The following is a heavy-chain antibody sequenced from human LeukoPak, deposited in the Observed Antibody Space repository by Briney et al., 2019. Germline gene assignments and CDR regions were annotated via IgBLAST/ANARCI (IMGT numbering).Heavy chain of an antibody. CDR3: ASGGGSYSVAFDI. V-gene: IGHV1-24*01. Sequence: ASVKVSCKVSGYTLSELSMHWVRQAPGKGPEWMGGFDPEDGEIIYAQKFQGRVTLTEDRSTDTAYMELRSLRSEDTAVYYCASGGGSYSVAFDIWGQGTMVTVSS. CDR2: FDPEDGEI. CDR1: GYTLSELS. D-gene: IGHD1-26*01. J-gene: IGHJ3*02.